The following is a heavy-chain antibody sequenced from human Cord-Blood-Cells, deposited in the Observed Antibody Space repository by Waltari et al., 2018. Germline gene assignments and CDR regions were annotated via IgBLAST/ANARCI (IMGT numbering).Heavy chain of an antibody. D-gene: IGHD6-13*01. Sequence: EVQLVESGGGMVKPGGSLRLSCVASGFTFSSYRMNWVLQAPGKGLEWVSSISSSSSYIYYADSVKGRFTISRDNAKNSLYLQMNSLRAEDTAVYYCARGGAAADDFDYWGQGTLVTVSS. J-gene: IGHJ4*02. CDR3: ARGGAAADDFDY. CDR1: GFTFSSYR. CDR2: ISSSSSYI. V-gene: IGHV3-21*01.